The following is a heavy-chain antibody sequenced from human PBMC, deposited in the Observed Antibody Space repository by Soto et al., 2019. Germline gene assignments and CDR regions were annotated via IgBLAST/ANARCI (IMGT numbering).Heavy chain of an antibody. CDR3: EHYLVTSRARVDY. J-gene: IGHJ4*02. V-gene: IGHV4-31*03. CDR1: GGSIYTGGFY. D-gene: IGHD3-3*02. CDR2: IYYTGST. Sequence: SETLSLTCTVSGGSIYTGGFYWSWIRQLPGKGLECLGYIYYTGSTQYTPSLKSRLSISTDTSDNQFSLRLNSVTAADTAVYYCEHYLVTSRARVDYWGQGTPVTVSS.